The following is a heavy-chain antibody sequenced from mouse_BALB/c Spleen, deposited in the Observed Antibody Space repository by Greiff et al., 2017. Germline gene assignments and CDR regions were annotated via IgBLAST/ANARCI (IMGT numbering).Heavy chain of an antibody. Sequence: EVQRVESGGGLVQPGGSRKLSCAASGFTFSSFGMHWVRQAPEKGLEWVAYISSGSSGIYYADTVKGRFTISRDNPKNTLFLQMNSLRSEDTAVYYCARGARITTNAWLAYWGQGTLVTVSA. D-gene: IGHD2-4*01. CDR1: GFTFSSFG. V-gene: IGHV5-17*02. CDR3: ARGARITTNAWLAY. CDR2: ISSGSSGI. J-gene: IGHJ3*01.